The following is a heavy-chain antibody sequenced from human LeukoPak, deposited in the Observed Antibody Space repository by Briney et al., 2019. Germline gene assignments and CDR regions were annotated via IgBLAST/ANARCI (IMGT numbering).Heavy chain of an antibody. J-gene: IGHJ4*02. CDR2: IHPSGST. CDR3: ARGLDTYKSGVD. D-gene: IGHD1-26*01. Sequence: SETLSLTCAVYGGTFSGYYCTWIRQAPGKGLEWIGEIHPSGSTNYNPSLMSRVSLSLDTSKNQFSLRLSSVTAADTAVYFCARGLDTYKSGVDWGQGTLVTVSS. CDR1: GGTFSGYY. V-gene: IGHV4-34*01.